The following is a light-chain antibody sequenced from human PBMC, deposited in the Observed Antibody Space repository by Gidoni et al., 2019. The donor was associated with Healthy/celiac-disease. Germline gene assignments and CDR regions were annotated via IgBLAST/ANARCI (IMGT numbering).Light chain of an antibody. CDR3: YSTDISGTLSV. CDR1: ALPKKY. J-gene: IGLJ2*01. CDR2: EDN. Sequence: SYELTQPPSVSVSPGQTARITCPGDALPKKYAYWYQPKSGQAPVLVIYEDNKRHSGTPERFSGSSSGTMATLTISGAQVEDEGDYYCYSTDISGTLSVFGGGTKLTVL. V-gene: IGLV3-10*01.